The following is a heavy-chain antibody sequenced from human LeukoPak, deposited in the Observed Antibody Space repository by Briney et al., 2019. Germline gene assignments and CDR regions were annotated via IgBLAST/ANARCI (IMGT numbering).Heavy chain of an antibody. D-gene: IGHD6-13*01. V-gene: IGHV4-59*01. J-gene: IGHJ4*02. Sequence: PSETLSLTCTVSGGSISSYYWSWIRQPPGKGLEWIGYIYYSGSTNYNPSLRSRVTISVDTSKNQFSLKLSSVTAADTAVYYCARDRSSSWPYFFDYWGQGTLVTVSS. CDR3: ARDRSSSWPYFFDY. CDR2: IYYSGST. CDR1: GGSISSYY.